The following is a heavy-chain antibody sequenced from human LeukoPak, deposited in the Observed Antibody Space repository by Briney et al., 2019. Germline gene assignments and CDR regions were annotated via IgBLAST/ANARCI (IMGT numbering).Heavy chain of an antibody. Sequence: AGGSLRLSCAASGFTFSNYAMHWVRQAPGKGLEWVAVISYDGSNKYYADSVKGRFTISRDNSKNTLYLQMNSLRAEDTAVYYCARDLTVGFMDVWGKGTTVTVSS. CDR3: ARDLTVGFMDV. D-gene: IGHD3-9*01. CDR1: GFTFSNYA. J-gene: IGHJ6*04. V-gene: IGHV3-30*14. CDR2: ISYDGSNK.